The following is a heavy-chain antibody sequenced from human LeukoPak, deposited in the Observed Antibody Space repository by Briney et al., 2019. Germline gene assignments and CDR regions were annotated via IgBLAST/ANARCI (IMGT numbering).Heavy chain of an antibody. D-gene: IGHD4-17*01. J-gene: IGHJ4*02. V-gene: IGHV1-46*01. CDR3: ARDSRPTVTGIDY. CDR2: INPSGGST. CDR1: GYTLTELS. Sequence: GASVKVSCKVSGYTLTELSMHWVRQAPGQGLEWMGIINPSGGSTSYAQKFQGRVTMTRDTSTSTVYMELSSLRSEDTAVYYCARDSRPTVTGIDYWGQGTLVTVSS.